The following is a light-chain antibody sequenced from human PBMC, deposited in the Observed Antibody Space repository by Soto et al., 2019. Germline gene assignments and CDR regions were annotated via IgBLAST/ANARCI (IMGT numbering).Light chain of an antibody. V-gene: IGKV3-15*01. J-gene: IGKJ2*01. CDR1: QSVKNY. CDR3: QQYNNWPPVT. CDR2: GAS. Sequence: EIVMTQSPPTLSVSPGERVTLSCRASQSVKNYLAWYQQKAGQAPRLLIYGASTRASGIPVRFSGSGSGTEFTLTISSLQSEDFAVYYCQQYNNWPPVTFGQGTKLEIK.